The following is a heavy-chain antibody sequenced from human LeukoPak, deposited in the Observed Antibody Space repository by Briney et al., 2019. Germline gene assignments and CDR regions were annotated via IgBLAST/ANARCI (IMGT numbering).Heavy chain of an antibody. CDR1: GYTFTRYY. CDR3: ASAGTYYGSGSPADAFDI. CDR2: INPNSGGT. J-gene: IGHJ3*02. V-gene: IGHV1-2*02. D-gene: IGHD3-10*01. Sequence: ASVKVFCKASGYTFTRYYMHWVRQAPGQGLGRRGWINPNSGGTNYAQKFQGRVTMTRDTSISAAYMELSRLRSDDTAVYYCASAGTYYGSGSPADAFDIWGQGTMVTVSS.